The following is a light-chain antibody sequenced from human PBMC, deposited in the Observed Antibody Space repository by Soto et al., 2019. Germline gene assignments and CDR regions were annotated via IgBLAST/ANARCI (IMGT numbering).Light chain of an antibody. J-gene: IGKJ1*01. V-gene: IGKV1-5*03. CDR3: QQYNSYSPT. Sequence: DIHITQSPSTLSASVGDGVTITCRASQTIDSWLAWYQQKAGKAPNLLIYKASRLESGVPSRFSGSGSETEFTLTISGLQPGDSATYYCQQYNSYSPTFGQGTKVDI. CDR2: KAS. CDR1: QTIDSW.